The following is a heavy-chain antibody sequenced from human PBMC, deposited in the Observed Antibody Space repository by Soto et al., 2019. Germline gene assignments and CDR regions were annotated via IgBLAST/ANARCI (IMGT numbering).Heavy chain of an antibody. V-gene: IGHV4-31*03. CDR2: IYYNGNT. D-gene: IGHD3-22*01. CDR3: ARLFYYDTSGSYYYFDY. CDR1: GGSIKSGCYY. Sequence: SETLSLTCTVSGGSIKSGCYYWRWIRQHPGKGLEWIGSIYYNGNTYYNPSLKSRITISLDTSRNQFSLKLSSVTAADTAVYYCARLFYYDTSGSYYYFDYWGQGTLVTVSS. J-gene: IGHJ4*02.